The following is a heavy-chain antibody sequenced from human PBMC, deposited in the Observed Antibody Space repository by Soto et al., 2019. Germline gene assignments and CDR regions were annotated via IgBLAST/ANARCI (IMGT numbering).Heavy chain of an antibody. D-gene: IGHD3-22*01. CDR2: VSSSSSYI. V-gene: IGHV3-21*01. Sequence: EVQLVQSGGGLVKPGGSLRLSCAASGFTFSSYSMNWVRQAPGKGLEWVSSVSSSSSYIYYADSLKGRFTISRDNAKNSLYLQMNSLRVEDTAVYYCARGGDSSSSWPRYWGQGTLVTVSS. CDR3: ARGGDSSSSWPRY. J-gene: IGHJ4*02. CDR1: GFTFSSYS.